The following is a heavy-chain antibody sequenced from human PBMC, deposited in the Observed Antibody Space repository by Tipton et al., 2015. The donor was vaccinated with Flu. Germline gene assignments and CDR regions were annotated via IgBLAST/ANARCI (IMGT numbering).Heavy chain of an antibody. CDR3: ARDSPYGDYASYWYFDL. V-gene: IGHV1-69*01. CDR2: IIPIFGTA. J-gene: IGHJ2*01. CDR1: GGTFSSYA. Sequence: QMQLVQSGAEVKKPGSSVKVSCKASGGTFSSYAISWVRQAPGQGLEWMGGIIPIFGTANYAQKFQGRVTITADESTSTAYMELSSLRSEDTAVYYCARDSPYGDYASYWYFDLWGRGTLVTVSS. D-gene: IGHD4-17*01.